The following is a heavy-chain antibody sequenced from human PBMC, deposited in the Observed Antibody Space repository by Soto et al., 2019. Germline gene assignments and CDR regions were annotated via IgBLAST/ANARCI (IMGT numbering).Heavy chain of an antibody. D-gene: IGHD2-8*01. CDR1: GGTFSSSA. CDR2: IIPIFGTA. CDR3: ASNGESYYYYGMDV. J-gene: IGHJ6*02. Sequence: QVQLVQSGAEVKKPGSSVKVSCKASGGTFSSSAISWVRQAPGQGLEWMGGIIPIFGTAEYAQKFQGRVTSTADESTSTGFMEVSRLRSEDTALYYCASNGESYYYYGMDVWGQGTTVTVSS. V-gene: IGHV1-69*12.